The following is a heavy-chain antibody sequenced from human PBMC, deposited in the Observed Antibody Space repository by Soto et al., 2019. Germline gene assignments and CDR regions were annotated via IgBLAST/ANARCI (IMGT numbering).Heavy chain of an antibody. CDR1: GGSFSGYY. CDR2: INHSGST. Sequence: SETLSLTCAVYGGSFSGYYWSWIRQPPGKGLEWIGEINHSGSTNYNPSLKSRVTISVDTSKNQFSLKLSSVTAADTAVYYCARARGYDYIWGSYRLYYFDYWGQGTLVTVSS. V-gene: IGHV4-34*01. CDR3: ARARGYDYIWGSYRLYYFDY. J-gene: IGHJ4*02. D-gene: IGHD3-16*02.